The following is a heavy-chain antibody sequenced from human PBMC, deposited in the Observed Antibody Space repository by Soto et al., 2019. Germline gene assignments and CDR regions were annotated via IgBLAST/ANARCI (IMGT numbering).Heavy chain of an antibody. CDR3: AKNGQWLATPPEA. D-gene: IGHD6-19*01. CDR2: ITDSGYTA. V-gene: IGHV3-23*01. Sequence: EMQLLESGGASVQPGGSLRLSCAASGFSFGTFVMTWFRQAPGGGLEWVASITDSGYTASYAETVEGRFTVSRDNSKNKLHLQMNDLRAEDIATYYWAKNGQWLATPPEAWGQGTLVTVSS. CDR1: GFSFGTFV. J-gene: IGHJ4*02.